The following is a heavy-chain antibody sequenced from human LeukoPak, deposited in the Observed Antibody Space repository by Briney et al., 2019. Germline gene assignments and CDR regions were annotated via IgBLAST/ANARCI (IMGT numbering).Heavy chain of an antibody. J-gene: IGHJ4*02. CDR1: GFTFSSYA. CDR3: ARKQNCDY. V-gene: IGHV3-48*03. Sequence: GGSLRLSCAASGFTFSSYAMNWVRQAPGKGLEWVSYISGSGSTRYYADSVKGRFTVSRDNAKNSLDLQMNSLRAEDTAVYYCARKQNCDYWGQGTLVTVSS. CDR2: ISGSGSTR.